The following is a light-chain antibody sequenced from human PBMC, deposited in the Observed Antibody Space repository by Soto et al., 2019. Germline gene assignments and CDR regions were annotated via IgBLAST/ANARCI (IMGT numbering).Light chain of an antibody. CDR3: QQRSNWPYT. CDR1: QSVSSY. Sequence: EIVLTQSPATVSLSPGERATLSCRASQSVSSYLAWYQQKPGQAPRLLIYDASNRATSIPARFSGSGSGTDFTLTISSLEPEDFAVYYCQQRSNWPYTFGQGTKLEIK. J-gene: IGKJ2*01. CDR2: DAS. V-gene: IGKV3-11*01.